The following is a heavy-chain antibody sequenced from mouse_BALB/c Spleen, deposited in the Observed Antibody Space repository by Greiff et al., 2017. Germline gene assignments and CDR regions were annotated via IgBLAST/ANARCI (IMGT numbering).Heavy chain of an antibody. D-gene: IGHD1-1*01. CDR1: GYSFTSYW. CDR3: TRSRGSSPYYAMDY. Sequence: EVQLQQSGTVLARPGASVKMSCKASGYSFTSYWMHWVKQRPGQGLEWIGAIYPGNSDTSYNQKFKGKAKLTAVTSASTAYMELSSLTNEDSAVYSCTRSRGSSPYYAMDYWGQGTSVTVSS. CDR2: IYPGNSDT. J-gene: IGHJ4*01. V-gene: IGHV1-5*01.